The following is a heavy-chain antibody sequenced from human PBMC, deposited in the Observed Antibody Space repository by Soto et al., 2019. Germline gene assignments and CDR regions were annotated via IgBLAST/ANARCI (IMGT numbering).Heavy chain of an antibody. J-gene: IGHJ3*02. CDR3: ARGVYGSGNYYTGPSAFDI. Sequence: QVQRAQSGAEVKKPGSSEKVSCKASGGLLSDHGVAWLRQAPGQGLEWMGGTIPVFNTAKYAQKFQGRVTVTADKFTNIAYMELSSLRSEDTAFYFCARGVYGSGNYYTGPSAFDIWGQGTMVIVSS. V-gene: IGHV1-69*06. CDR1: GGLLSDHG. CDR2: TIPVFNTA. D-gene: IGHD3-10*01.